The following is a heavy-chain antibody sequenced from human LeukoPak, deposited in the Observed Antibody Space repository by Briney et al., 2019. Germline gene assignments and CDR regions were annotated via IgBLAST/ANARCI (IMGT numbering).Heavy chain of an antibody. V-gene: IGHV4-59*12. D-gene: IGHD2-2*01. Sequence: SETLSLTCTVSGGSISPYYWSWIRQPPGKGLEWIAYIYYSGSTNYNPSLKSRVTVSVDTSKNQFSLNLSSVTAADTAVYYCARGALGYCSSTSCFYYYYGMDVWGQGTTVTVSS. J-gene: IGHJ6*02. CDR1: GGSISPYY. CDR3: ARGALGYCSSTSCFYYYYGMDV. CDR2: IYYSGST.